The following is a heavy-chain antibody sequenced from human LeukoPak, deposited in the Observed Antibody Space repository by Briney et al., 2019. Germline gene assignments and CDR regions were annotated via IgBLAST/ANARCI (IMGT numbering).Heavy chain of an antibody. V-gene: IGHV3-23*01. J-gene: IGHJ4*02. CDR2: ISGSGDNT. Sequence: GGSLRLSCVVSGFTFSSYAMSWVRQAPGKGLEWVSGISGSGDNTYYADSVKGRFTISRDNSKNTLYVQMNSLGTEDTAAYYCAKHGSPRIAVAGIDYWGQGTLVTVSS. CDR1: GFTFSSYA. D-gene: IGHD6-19*01. CDR3: AKHGSPRIAVAGIDY.